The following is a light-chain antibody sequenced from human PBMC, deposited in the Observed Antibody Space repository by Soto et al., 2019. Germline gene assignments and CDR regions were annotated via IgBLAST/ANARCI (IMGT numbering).Light chain of an antibody. V-gene: IGKV1-5*01. J-gene: IGKJ3*01. CDR1: QSISSW. Sequence: DIQMTQSPSTLSASVGDRVTITCRASQSISSWLAWYQQKPGKAPKLLIYDASSLQSGVPSRFSGSGSGTEFTLTISSLQPDDFATYYCQQYNIYSRTFGPGTKVDIK. CDR2: DAS. CDR3: QQYNIYSRT.